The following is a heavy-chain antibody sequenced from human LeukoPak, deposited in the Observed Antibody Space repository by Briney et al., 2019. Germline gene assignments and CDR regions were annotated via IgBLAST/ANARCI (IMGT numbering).Heavy chain of an antibody. CDR2: IYSGGST. CDR3: ARDCSGGSCYSLHYGMDV. D-gene: IGHD2-15*01. CDR1: GFTVSSNY. V-gene: IGHV3-53*01. J-gene: IGHJ6*02. Sequence: GGSLRLSCAASGFTVSSNYMSWVRQAPGKGLEWVSVIYSGGSTYYAGSVKGRFTISRDNSKNTLYLQMNSLRAEDTAVYYCARDCSGGSCYSLHYGMDVWGQGTTVTVSS.